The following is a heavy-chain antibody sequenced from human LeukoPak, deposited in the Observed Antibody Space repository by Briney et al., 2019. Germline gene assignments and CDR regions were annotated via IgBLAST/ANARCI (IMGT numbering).Heavy chain of an antibody. J-gene: IGHJ5*02. D-gene: IGHD6-13*01. CDR1: GFTFSSYG. Sequence: PGGSLRLSCAASGFTFSSYGMSWVRQAPGKGLEWVSAISGSGGTTYYADSVKGRFTISRDNSKNTLHLQMDSLRAEDTAVYYCARDRAAADPWGQGTLVTVSS. CDR3: ARDRAAADP. CDR2: ISGSGGTT. V-gene: IGHV3-23*01.